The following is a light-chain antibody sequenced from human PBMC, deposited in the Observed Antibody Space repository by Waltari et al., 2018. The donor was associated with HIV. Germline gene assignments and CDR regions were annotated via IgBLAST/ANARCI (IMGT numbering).Light chain of an antibody. V-gene: IGKV3D-7*01. CDR2: GAA. CDR1: QSVSSSY. CDR3: QQDYNVPWT. J-gene: IGKJ1*01. Sequence: EIVMTQSPATLSLSPGERATLSCRASQSVSSSYLSWYQQRPVPTPRLLIYGAATRATGIPARFSGSGSGTDFTLTISSLQPEDFAVYYCQQDYNVPWTFGQGTKVEIK.